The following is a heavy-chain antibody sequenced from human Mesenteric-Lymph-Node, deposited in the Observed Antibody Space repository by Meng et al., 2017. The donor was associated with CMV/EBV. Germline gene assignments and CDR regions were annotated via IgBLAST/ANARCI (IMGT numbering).Heavy chain of an antibody. CDR3: ARALSPTSVTGARY. J-gene: IGHJ4*02. Sequence: SGVPFSSYSMNWVRQAPGKGLEWVSSISASSTYIYYADSVRGRFTISRDNAKNSLYLQINSLRVEDTAVYYCARALSPTSVTGARYWGQGTLVTVSS. V-gene: IGHV3-21*01. D-gene: IGHD6-19*01. CDR2: ISASSTYI. CDR1: GVPFSSYS.